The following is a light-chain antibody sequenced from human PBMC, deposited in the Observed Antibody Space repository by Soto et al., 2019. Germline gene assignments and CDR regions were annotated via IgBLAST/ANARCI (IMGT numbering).Light chain of an antibody. V-gene: IGLV2-14*01. J-gene: IGLJ3*02. CDR3: SSYTSSSTLG. Sequence: QSALTQPASVSGSPGQSITISCTGTSSDVGGYNYVSWYQQHPGKAPKLMIYEVSHRPSGVANRFSGYISGKTASLTISGLIAEDEADYYSSSYTSSSTLGFGGGTKLTVL. CDR1: SSDVGGYNY. CDR2: EVS.